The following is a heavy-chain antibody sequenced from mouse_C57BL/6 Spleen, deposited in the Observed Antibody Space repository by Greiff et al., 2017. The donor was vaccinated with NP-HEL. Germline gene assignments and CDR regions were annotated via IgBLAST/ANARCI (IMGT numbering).Heavy chain of an antibody. D-gene: IGHD4-1*01. CDR2: IDPETGGT. J-gene: IGHJ1*03. CDR3: TTTGPYWYFDV. V-gene: IGHV1-15*01. CDR1: GYTFTDYE. Sequence: QVQLKQSGAELVRPGASVTLSCKASGYTFTDYEMHWVKQTPVHGLEWIGAIDPETGGTAYNQKFKGKAILTADKSSSTAYMELRSLTSEDSAVYYCTTTGPYWYFDVWGTGTTVTVSS.